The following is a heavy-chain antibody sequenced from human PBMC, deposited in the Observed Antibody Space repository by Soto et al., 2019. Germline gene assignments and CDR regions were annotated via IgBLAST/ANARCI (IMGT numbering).Heavy chain of an antibody. D-gene: IGHD3-16*01. CDR3: AKDRRAGGNSAFYFDF. J-gene: IGHJ4*02. CDR2: ISATGGGT. CDR1: GFKFSNYA. Sequence: RLSCAASGFKFSNYAMSWVRQAPGKGLEWVSLISATGGGTYYADSVKGRFTISRDNSHNTLYLQVHSLTAEDTAVYYCAKDRRAGGNSAFYFDFWRQGAQVTVSS. V-gene: IGHV3-23*01.